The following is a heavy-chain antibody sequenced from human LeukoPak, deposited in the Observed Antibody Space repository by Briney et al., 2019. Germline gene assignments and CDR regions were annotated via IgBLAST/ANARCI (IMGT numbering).Heavy chain of an antibody. V-gene: IGHV5-51*01. CDR3: ARRAYCGGDCYSDV. Sequence: GESLKISCKSSGYDSSSYWLAWVRQMPGKGLEWMGIIYPGDSDIRYGPFFQGQVTFSVDKSISTAYLQWSSLKASDTAMYFCARRAYCGGDCYSDVWGQGTVITVSS. CDR2: IYPGDSDI. J-gene: IGHJ3*01. D-gene: IGHD2-21*02. CDR1: GYDSSSYW.